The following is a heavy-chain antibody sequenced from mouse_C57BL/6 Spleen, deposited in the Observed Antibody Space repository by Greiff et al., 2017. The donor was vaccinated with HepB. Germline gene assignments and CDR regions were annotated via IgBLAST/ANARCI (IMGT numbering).Heavy chain of an antibody. CDR3: ARDPIYYDYHWYFDV. V-gene: IGHV3-6*01. CDR2: ISYDGSN. CDR1: GYSITSGYY. J-gene: IGHJ1*03. Sequence: EVQVVESGPGLVKPSQSLSLTCSVTGYSITSGYYWNWIRQFPGNKLEWMGYISYDGSNNYNPSLKNRISITRDTSKNQFFLKLNSVTTEDTATYYCARDPIYYDYHWYFDVWGTGTTVTVSS. D-gene: IGHD2-4*01.